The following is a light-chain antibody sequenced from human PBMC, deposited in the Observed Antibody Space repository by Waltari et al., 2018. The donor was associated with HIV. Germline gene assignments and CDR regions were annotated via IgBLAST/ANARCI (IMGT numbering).Light chain of an antibody. Sequence: QSALTQPASVSGSPGQSITISCTGTSSDVGAYEYVSWYQQNPGKVPKLLIYDVYNRPSRISNRFSGSKSGNMASLTISGLQAEDESAYYCAAFTSGRLNVFGTGTKVTVL. CDR1: SSDVGAYEY. CDR2: DVY. V-gene: IGLV2-14*03. J-gene: IGLJ1*01. CDR3: AAFTSGRLNV.